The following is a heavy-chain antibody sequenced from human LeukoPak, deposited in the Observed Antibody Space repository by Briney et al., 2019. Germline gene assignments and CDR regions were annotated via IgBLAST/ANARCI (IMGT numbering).Heavy chain of an antibody. D-gene: IGHD6-13*01. Sequence: ASVKVSCKASGFTFTGYYMHWVRQAPGQGLEWMGWINPNSGGTNYAQKFQGRVTMTRDTSISTAYMELSRLRSDDTAVYYCARGQTQYDSSSWYSWFDPWGQGTLVTVSS. CDR1: GFTFTGYY. V-gene: IGHV1-2*02. J-gene: IGHJ5*02. CDR3: ARGQTQYDSSSWYSWFDP. CDR2: INPNSGGT.